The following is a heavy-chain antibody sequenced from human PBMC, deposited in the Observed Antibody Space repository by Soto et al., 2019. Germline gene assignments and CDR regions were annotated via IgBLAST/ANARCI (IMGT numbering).Heavy chain of an antibody. CDR3: AIDVAAADY. V-gene: IGHV1-3*05. D-gene: IGHD6-13*01. CDR1: GYTFTSYA. CDR2: INAGNGNT. J-gene: IGHJ4*02. Sequence: QVQLVKSGAEEKKPGASVKVSCKASGYTFTSYAMHWVRQAPGQRLEWMGWINAGNGNTKYSQKFQGRVTITTDTAATTAYMELSSLRHEDTAVYYCAIDVAAADYWGQGTLVTVSS.